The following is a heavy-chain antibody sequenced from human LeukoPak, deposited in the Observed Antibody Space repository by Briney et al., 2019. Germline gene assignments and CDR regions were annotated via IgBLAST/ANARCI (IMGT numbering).Heavy chain of an antibody. J-gene: IGHJ4*02. V-gene: IGHV3-15*01. CDR2: IKSKTDGGPT. D-gene: IGHD2-2*01. CDR1: GFTFSNAW. CDR3: TTEGEIVVVPAAIDC. Sequence: KPGGSLRLFCAASGFTFSNAWMSWVRQAPGKGLEWVGRIKSKTDGGPTDYAAPGKGRFTISRDDSKNTLYLQMNSLKTEDTAVYYCTTEGEIVVVPAAIDCWGQGTLVTVSS.